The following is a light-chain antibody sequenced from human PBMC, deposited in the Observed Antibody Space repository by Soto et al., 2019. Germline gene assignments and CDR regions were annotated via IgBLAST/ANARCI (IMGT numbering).Light chain of an antibody. CDR1: QSVSSSY. CDR3: QQYGSSPWT. J-gene: IGKJ1*01. CDR2: GAS. V-gene: IGKV3-20*01. Sequence: EIVLTQSPGTLSLSPGERATRSCRASQSVSSSYLAWYQQKPGQAPRPLIYGASSRAIGIPDRFIGSGSGTDVTLTISSLEPEDFSVDYCQQYGSSPWTVGQGIKVEIQ.